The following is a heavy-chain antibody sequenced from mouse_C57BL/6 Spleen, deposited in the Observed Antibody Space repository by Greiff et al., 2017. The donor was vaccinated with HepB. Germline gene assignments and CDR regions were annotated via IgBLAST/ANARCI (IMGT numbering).Heavy chain of an antibody. Sequence: SGAELVRPGASVTLSCKASGYTFTDYEMHWVKQTPVHGLEWIGAIDPETGGTAYNQKFKGKAILTADKSSSTAYMELRSLTSEDSAVYYCTRRRVYYGNYGDYWGQGTTLTVSS. CDR3: TRRRVYYGNYGDY. D-gene: IGHD2-1*01. CDR1: GYTFTDYE. V-gene: IGHV1-15*01. J-gene: IGHJ2*01. CDR2: IDPETGGT.